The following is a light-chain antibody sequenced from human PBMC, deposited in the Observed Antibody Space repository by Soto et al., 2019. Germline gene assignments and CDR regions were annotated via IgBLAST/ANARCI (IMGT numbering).Light chain of an antibody. J-gene: IGKJ1*01. CDR2: GAS. CDR3: QQYGSSPWT. V-gene: IGKV3-20*01. Sequence: EIVLTQSPGTLSLSPGERVTLSCRASQSVNSTYLAWYQQKPGQAPRLLIYGASSMTAGIPDRFSGSGSGTEFTLSINRLEPEDFAVYYCQQYGSSPWTFGQGTKVAIK. CDR1: QSVNSTY.